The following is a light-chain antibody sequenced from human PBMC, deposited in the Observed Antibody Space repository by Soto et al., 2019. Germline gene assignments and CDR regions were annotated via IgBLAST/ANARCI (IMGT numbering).Light chain of an antibody. CDR1: QSISSW. J-gene: IGKJ1*01. CDR3: QQYKNYWT. Sequence: DIQMTQSPSSLSAAEGDRVTITGRASQSISSWLAWYQQKPGKAPKLMIYDASSLESGVPSRFSGSGSGTEFTLTISSLQPDDFATYYCQQYKNYWTFGQGTKVDIK. V-gene: IGKV1-5*01. CDR2: DAS.